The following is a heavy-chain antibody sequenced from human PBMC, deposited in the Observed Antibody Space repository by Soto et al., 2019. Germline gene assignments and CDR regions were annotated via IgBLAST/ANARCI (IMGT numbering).Heavy chain of an antibody. CDR3: ASVTTDSYYYYGMDV. CDR2: ISAYNGNT. CDR1: GYTFTSYG. V-gene: IGHV1-18*01. Sequence: ASVKVSCKASGYTFTSYGISWVRQAPGQGLEWMGWISAYNGNTNYAQKLQGRVTMTTDTSTSTAYMELSSLRSEDTAVYYCASVTTDSYYYYGMDVWGQGTTVTVSS. J-gene: IGHJ6*02. D-gene: IGHD4-17*01.